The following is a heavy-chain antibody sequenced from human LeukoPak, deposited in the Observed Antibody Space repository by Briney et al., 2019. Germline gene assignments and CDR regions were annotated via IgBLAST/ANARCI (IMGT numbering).Heavy chain of an antibody. CDR2: INHSGST. CDR1: GGSFSGYY. V-gene: IGHV4-34*01. D-gene: IGHD3-9*01. CDR3: ARHTKRWYYDILTGYYYNWFDP. J-gene: IGHJ5*02. Sequence: SSETLSLTCAVYGGSFSGYYWSWIRQPPGKGLEWIGEINHSGSTNYNPSLKSRVTISVDTSKNQFSLKLSSVTAADTAVYYCARHTKRWYYDILTGYYYNWFDPWGQGTLVTVSS.